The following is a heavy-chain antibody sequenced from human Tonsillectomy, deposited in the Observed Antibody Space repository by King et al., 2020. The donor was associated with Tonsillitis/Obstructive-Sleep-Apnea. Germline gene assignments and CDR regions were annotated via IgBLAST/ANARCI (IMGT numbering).Heavy chain of an antibody. CDR2: IKSKTDGGTT. CDR3: TTHSDRYNKGGGFDY. D-gene: IGHD5-24*01. Sequence: VQLVESGGGLVKPGGSLRLSCAASGFTFSNAWMSWVRQAPGKGLEWVGRIKSKTDGGTTDYAAHVKGRFTISRDDSKNTLYLQMNSLKTEDPAVYYFTTHSDRYNKGGGFDYWGQGTLVTVSS. CDR1: GFTFSNAW. V-gene: IGHV3-15*01. J-gene: IGHJ4*02.